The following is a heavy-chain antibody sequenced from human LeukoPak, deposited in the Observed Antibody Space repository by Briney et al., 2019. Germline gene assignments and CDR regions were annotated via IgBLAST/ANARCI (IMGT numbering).Heavy chain of an antibody. CDR1: GFTFSSYA. J-gene: IGHJ3*02. V-gene: IGHV3-23*01. CDR2: ISGSGGST. Sequence: GGSLRLSCAASGFTFSSYAMSWVRQAPGKGLEWVSAISGSGGSTYYADSVKGRFTISRDNSKITLSLQMDSLRAEDTAVYYCAKGRYYYDSSDAFDIWGRGTMVTVAS. D-gene: IGHD3-22*01. CDR3: AKGRYYYDSSDAFDI.